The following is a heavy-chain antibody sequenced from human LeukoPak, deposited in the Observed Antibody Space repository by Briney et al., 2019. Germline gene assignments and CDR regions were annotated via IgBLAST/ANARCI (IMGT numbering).Heavy chain of an antibody. CDR3: GRGAVLGSGSIDY. J-gene: IGHJ4*02. CDR1: GFTFTNHW. V-gene: IGHV3-74*01. Sequence: GGSLRLSCAASGFTFTNHWMHWVRQAPGKGLVWVSRIKTDGRETNHADSVKGRFTTSRDNAKNILYLQMNSLGAEDTAVYYCGRGAVLGSGSIDYWGQGVLVTVSS. CDR2: IKTDGRET. D-gene: IGHD3-10*01.